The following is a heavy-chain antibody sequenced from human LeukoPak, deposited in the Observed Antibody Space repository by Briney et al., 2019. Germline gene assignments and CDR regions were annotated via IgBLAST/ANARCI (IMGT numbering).Heavy chain of an antibody. J-gene: IGHJ4*02. D-gene: IGHD3-22*01. CDR3: ARDAYYCDSSGYLMVERGLDY. V-gene: IGHV3-30*04. CDR2: ISYDGSNK. CDR1: GFTFSSYA. Sequence: QSGRSLRLSCAASGFTFSSYAMHWVRQAPGKGLEWVAVISYDGSNKYYADSVKGRFTISRDNSKNTLYLQMNSLRAEDTAVYYCARDAYYCDSSGYLMVERGLDYWGQGTLVTVSS.